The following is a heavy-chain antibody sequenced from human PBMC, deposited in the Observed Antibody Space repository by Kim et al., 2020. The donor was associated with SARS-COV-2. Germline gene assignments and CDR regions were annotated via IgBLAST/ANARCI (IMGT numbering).Heavy chain of an antibody. V-gene: IGHV3-11*01. D-gene: IGHD2-15*01. CDR2: ITGRNNII. J-gene: IGHJ4*02. Sequence: GGSLRLSCAASGFNFSDYFMSWIRQAPGKGLECISTITGRNNIIYHADSVKGRFTISRDNAMNSLYLQMNSLRVEDTAVYYCARVSDSWSVRWGQGTLVT. CDR3: ARVSDSWSVR. CDR1: GFNFSDYF.